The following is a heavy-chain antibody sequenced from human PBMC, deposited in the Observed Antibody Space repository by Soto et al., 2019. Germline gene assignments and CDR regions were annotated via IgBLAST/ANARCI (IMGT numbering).Heavy chain of an antibody. CDR2: ISVSGGST. Sequence: PGGSLRLSCAASGFTFSIFAMSWVRQSPGKGLEWVSTISVSGGSTYYADAVKGRFSISRDNSMGTLYLQMKSLRVEDTAIYYCAKEVSLGSTVDLGYWGQGTLVTVSS. CDR3: AKEVSLGSTVDLGY. V-gene: IGHV3-23*01. CDR1: GFTFSIFA. D-gene: IGHD7-27*01. J-gene: IGHJ4*02.